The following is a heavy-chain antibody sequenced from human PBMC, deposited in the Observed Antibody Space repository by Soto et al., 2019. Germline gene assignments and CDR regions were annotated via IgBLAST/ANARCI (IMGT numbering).Heavy chain of an antibody. V-gene: IGHV4-61*01. CDR2: ISNSENT. CDR1: GGSGRSENYY. D-gene: IGHD6-6*01. Sequence: SSETLSLTCSVSGGSGRSENYYWSWIRQPPGKGLEWIGFISNSENTKYNPSLKSRVNISLDTSKKQFSLKLNSVTAADTAVYYCARDYGITTRPGRLGFDYWGQGTLVTVSS. CDR3: ARDYGITTRPGRLGFDY. J-gene: IGHJ4*02.